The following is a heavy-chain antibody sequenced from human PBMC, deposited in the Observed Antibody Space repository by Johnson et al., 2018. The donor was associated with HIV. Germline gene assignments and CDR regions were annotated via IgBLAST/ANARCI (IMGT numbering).Heavy chain of an antibody. CDR3: TTKSLGAFDI. D-gene: IGHD3-16*01. J-gene: IGHJ3*02. Sequence: VQLVESGGGVVQPGRSLRLSCATSGFTFSSYWMSWVRQAPGKGLEWVGRIKSKTDGGTTDYAAPVKGRFTISRDDSKNTLYLQMNSLKTEDTAVYYCTTKSLGAFDIWGQGTMVTVSS. V-gene: IGHV3-15*01. CDR2: IKSKTDGGTT. CDR1: GFTFSSYW.